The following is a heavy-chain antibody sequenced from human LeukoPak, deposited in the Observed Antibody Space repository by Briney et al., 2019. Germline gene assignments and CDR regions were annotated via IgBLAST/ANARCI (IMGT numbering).Heavy chain of an antibody. CDR3: ARERGRGRDPPWFDY. Sequence: GGSLRLSCAASGFTVSNNYMSWVRQAPGKGLEWVSVIYSGGRTYYADSVKGRFTISRDNSKNTLYLQMTGLRAEDTAVYYCARERGRGRDPPWFDYWGQGTLVTVSS. D-gene: IGHD1-26*01. CDR2: IYSGGRT. V-gene: IGHV3-53*01. CDR1: GFTVSNNY. J-gene: IGHJ4*02.